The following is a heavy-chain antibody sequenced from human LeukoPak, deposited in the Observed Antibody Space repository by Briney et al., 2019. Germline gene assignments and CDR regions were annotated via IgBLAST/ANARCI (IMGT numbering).Heavy chain of an antibody. CDR3: ARGQRDSSVWSRYYYYYYGMDV. V-gene: IGHV4-34*01. CDR2: INHSGST. D-gene: IGHD6-19*01. Sequence: GSLRLSCAASGFTFSGYYMSWIRQAPGKGLEWIGEINHSGSTNYNPSLKSRVTISVDTSKNQFSLKLSSVTAADTAVYYCARGQRDSSVWSRYYYYYYGMDVWGQGTTVTVSS. CDR1: GFTFSGYY. J-gene: IGHJ6*02.